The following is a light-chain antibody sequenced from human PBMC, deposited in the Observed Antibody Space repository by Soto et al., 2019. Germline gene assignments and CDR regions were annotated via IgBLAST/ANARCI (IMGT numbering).Light chain of an antibody. J-gene: IGKJ2*01. CDR2: GAS. CDR3: QQYNNWPPMYT. CDR1: QSVSSN. Sequence: EIVMTQSPATLSVSPGERATLSCRASQSVSSNLAWYQQKPGQAPRLLIYGASTRATGIPARFSGSGSGTEFNLTISRLQSEDFAVYYCQQYNNWPPMYTFGQGTKLEIK. V-gene: IGKV3-15*01.